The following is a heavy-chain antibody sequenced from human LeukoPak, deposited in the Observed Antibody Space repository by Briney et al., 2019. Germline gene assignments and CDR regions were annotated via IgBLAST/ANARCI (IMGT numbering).Heavy chain of an antibody. Sequence: ASVKVSCKASGYTFTDYAVHWVRQAPGQRLEWMGWINTGNGNTKYSQKFQDRVTLTRDTSASTVYMELSSLRSEDTAVSYCAREYYYDETPDFWGQGTLVTVSS. CDR1: GYTFTDYA. D-gene: IGHD3-22*01. CDR2: INTGNGNT. V-gene: IGHV1-3*04. CDR3: AREYYYDETPDF. J-gene: IGHJ4*02.